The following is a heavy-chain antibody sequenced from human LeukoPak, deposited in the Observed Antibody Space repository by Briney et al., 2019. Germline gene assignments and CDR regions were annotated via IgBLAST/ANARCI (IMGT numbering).Heavy chain of an antibody. CDR3: AKDQGRIQLYLLPYFDY. J-gene: IGHJ4*02. CDR1: GFTFDDYA. D-gene: IGHD5-18*01. V-gene: IGHV3-9*01. Sequence: GGSLRLSCAASGFTFDDYAMHWVRQAPGKGLEWVSGISWNSGSIGYADSVKGRFTISRDNSKNTLYLQMNSLRAEDTALYYCAKDQGRIQLYLLPYFDYWGQGTLVTVSS. CDR2: ISWNSGSI.